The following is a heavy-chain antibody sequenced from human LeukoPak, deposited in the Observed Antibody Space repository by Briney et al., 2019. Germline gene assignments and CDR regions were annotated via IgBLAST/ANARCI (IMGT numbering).Heavy chain of an antibody. Sequence: PGGSLRLSCAASGFTFSDYYMSWIRQAPGKGLEWVSYISCSGSTIYYADSVKGRFTISRDNAKNSLYLQMNSLRAEDTAVYYCARAGNTYYDFWSGYSIQDYWGQGTLVTVSS. CDR3: ARAGNTYYDFWSGYSIQDY. CDR1: GFTFSDYY. V-gene: IGHV3-11*01. J-gene: IGHJ4*02. D-gene: IGHD3-3*01. CDR2: ISCSGSTI.